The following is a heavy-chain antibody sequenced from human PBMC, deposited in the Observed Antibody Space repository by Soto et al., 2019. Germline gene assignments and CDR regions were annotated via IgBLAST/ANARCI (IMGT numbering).Heavy chain of an antibody. CDR1: GGTLSDHD. V-gene: IGHV1-69*06. Sequence: QVQLEQSGAEVKKPGSSVKDSCKASGGTLSDHDVAWLRQAPAQGLEWMGGTIPVFNTPKYPQQFQGRATVTADKFTKIAYMELSSLRSEDTAFYFCARGVYGSGNYYTGPSAFDIWGQGTMVIVSS. CDR3: ARGVYGSGNYYTGPSAFDI. CDR2: TIPVFNTP. D-gene: IGHD3-10*01. J-gene: IGHJ3*02.